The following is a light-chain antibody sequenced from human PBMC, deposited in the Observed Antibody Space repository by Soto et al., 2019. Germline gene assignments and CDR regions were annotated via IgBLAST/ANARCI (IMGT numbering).Light chain of an antibody. CDR3: CSYTSSSTYV. J-gene: IGLJ1*01. V-gene: IGLV2-14*01. CDR2: DVN. CDR1: SSVVGGYNY. Sequence: QSALTQPASVSGSPGQSITISWTGTSSVVGGYNYVSWYQQHPGKAPKLMIFDVNNRPSGVSNRFSGSKSGNTASLTISGLQAEDEADYYCCSYTSSSTYVFGTGTKVTVL.